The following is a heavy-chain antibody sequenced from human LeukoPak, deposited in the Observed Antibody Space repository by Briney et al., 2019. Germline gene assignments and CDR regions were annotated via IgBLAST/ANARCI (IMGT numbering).Heavy chain of an antibody. D-gene: IGHD1-26*01. CDR2: IYYTGST. CDR3: ARGGNYWPQWWFDP. V-gene: IGHV4-59*01. J-gene: IGHJ5*02. CDR1: GGSISTYY. Sequence: PSETLSLTCTVSGGSISTYYWSWIRQPPGPGLEWIGYIYYTGSTSYNPSLKSRVDASKNQFSLELNSVTPADTAVYYCARGGNYWPQWWFDPWGRGTLVSVSS.